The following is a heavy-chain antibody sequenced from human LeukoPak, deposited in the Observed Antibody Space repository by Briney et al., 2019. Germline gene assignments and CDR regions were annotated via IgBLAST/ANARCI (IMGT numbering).Heavy chain of an antibody. Sequence: GGSLRLSCAASGFTFSSYAMHWVRQAPGKGLEWVAVISYDGSNKYYADSVKGRFTISRGNSKNTLYLQMNSLRAEDTAVYYCARGDDSSGYYYGFWGQGTLVTVSS. V-gene: IGHV3-30-3*01. CDR3: ARGDDSSGYYYGF. J-gene: IGHJ4*02. D-gene: IGHD3-22*01. CDR1: GFTFSSYA. CDR2: ISYDGSNK.